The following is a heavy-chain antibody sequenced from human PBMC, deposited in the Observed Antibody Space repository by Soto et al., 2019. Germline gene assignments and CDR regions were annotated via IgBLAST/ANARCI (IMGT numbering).Heavy chain of an antibody. Sequence: QVQLVESGGGLVRPGGSLRLSCAASGFTFRDYDMSWIRQAPWKGLEWVSCINSSGTATYYADSVKGRFTISRDNAKNAMYVEMNSLRVEDTAVYYCARKGPRAARPNHWGQGTLVTGSS. CDR3: ARKGPRAARPNH. V-gene: IGHV3-11*01. CDR2: INSSGTAT. CDR1: GFTFRDYD. D-gene: IGHD6-6*01. J-gene: IGHJ5*02.